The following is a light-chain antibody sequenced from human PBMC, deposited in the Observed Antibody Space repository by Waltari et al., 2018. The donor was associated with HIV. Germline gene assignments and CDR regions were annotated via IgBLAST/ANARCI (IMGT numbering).Light chain of an antibody. CDR3: QVWDSNSDDYV. CDR2: DDS. J-gene: IGLJ2*01. V-gene: IGLV3-21*02. Sequence: YVLTQAPSVSVAPGQTARITCGGNNIGSYSVNWYQQKPGQAPVLVVYDDSDRPSGIPERIYGSNSGNTATLTINRVEAGDEADYSCQVWDSNSDDYVFGGGTKLTVL. CDR1: NIGSYS.